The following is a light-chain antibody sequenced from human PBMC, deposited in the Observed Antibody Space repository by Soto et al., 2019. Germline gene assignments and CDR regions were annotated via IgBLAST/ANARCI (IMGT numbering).Light chain of an antibody. CDR2: LGS. CDR3: MQALQTPIT. J-gene: IGKJ5*01. CDR1: QSLLHSNGYNY. V-gene: IGKV2-28*01. Sequence: DIGITHSPLSLPVTPVYPASISCRCRQSLLHSNGYNYLDWYLQKPGQSPQLLIYLGSNRSSGVPDRFSGSGSGTDFTLKISRVEAEDVGVYYCMQALQTPITFGQGTRLEIK.